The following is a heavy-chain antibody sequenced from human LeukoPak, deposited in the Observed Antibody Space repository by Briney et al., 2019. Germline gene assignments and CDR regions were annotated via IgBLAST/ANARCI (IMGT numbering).Heavy chain of an antibody. Sequence: ASVKVSCKASGYTFTGYYMHWVRQAPGQGLEWMGWINPNSGGTNYAQKFQGRVTMTRDTSISTAYMELSRLRSDDTAVYYCAREYCSSTSCQTLRLGYWGQGTLVTVSS. V-gene: IGHV1-2*02. J-gene: IGHJ4*02. D-gene: IGHD2-2*01. CDR3: AREYCSSTSCQTLRLGY. CDR2: INPNSGGT. CDR1: GYTFTGYY.